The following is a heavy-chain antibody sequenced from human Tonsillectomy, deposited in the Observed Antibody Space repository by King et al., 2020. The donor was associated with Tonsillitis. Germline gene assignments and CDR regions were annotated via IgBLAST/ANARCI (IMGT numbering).Heavy chain of an antibody. CDR2: ISSSGEYI. Sequence: VQLVESGGGLVKPGGSLRLSCTASGFTFSNYALTWVRQAPGKGLDWVSSISSSGEYIYYADSVKGRFTISRDSARTSLYLQMNSLRAEDTAVYYCARAMKEYGDYYFDYWGQGALVTVSS. CDR1: GFTFSNYA. V-gene: IGHV3-21*01. D-gene: IGHD4-17*01. J-gene: IGHJ4*02. CDR3: ARAMKEYGDYYFDY.